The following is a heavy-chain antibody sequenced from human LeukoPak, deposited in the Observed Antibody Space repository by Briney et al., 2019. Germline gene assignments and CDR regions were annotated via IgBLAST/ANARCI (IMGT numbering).Heavy chain of an antibody. Sequence: GGSLRLSCAASGSTFSGYAMTWVRQAPGKGLEWVAVISDSGAISHDAESVKGRFTISRDNSKNTLYLQMNSLRAEDTALYYCAKYISGYAPNFDYWGQGTLVTVSS. J-gene: IGHJ4*02. CDR1: GSTFSGYA. D-gene: IGHD6-19*01. CDR3: AKYISGYAPNFDY. CDR2: ISDSGAIS. V-gene: IGHV3-23*01.